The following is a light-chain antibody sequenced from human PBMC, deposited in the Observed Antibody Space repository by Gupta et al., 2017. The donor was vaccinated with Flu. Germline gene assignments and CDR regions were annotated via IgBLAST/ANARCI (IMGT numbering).Light chain of an antibody. V-gene: IGKV3-11*01. CDR3: QQHANGPPIT. Sequence: EIVLTQSPATLSLSPGEGATLSCRASQSVSKYLAWYQQKPGQAPRLLIYDASNRATGIPARFSGSGSGTDFTLTISSLEPEDVAVYFCQQHANGPPITFGQGTRREIK. J-gene: IGKJ5*01. CDR1: QSVSKY. CDR2: DAS.